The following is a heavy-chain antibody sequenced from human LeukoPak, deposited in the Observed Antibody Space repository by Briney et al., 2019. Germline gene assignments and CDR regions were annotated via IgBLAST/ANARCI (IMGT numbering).Heavy chain of an antibody. V-gene: IGHV4-31*03. CDR2: IYYSGST. CDR1: GGSISSGGYY. CDR3: ARGYCSSTSCSNMDV. D-gene: IGHD2-2*01. J-gene: IGHJ6*02. Sequence: PSETLSLTCTVSGGSISSGGYYWSWIRQHPGKGLEWIGYIYYSGSTYYNPSLKSRVTISVDTSKNQFSLKLSSVTAADTAVYYCARGYCSSTSCSNMDVWGQGTTVTVSS.